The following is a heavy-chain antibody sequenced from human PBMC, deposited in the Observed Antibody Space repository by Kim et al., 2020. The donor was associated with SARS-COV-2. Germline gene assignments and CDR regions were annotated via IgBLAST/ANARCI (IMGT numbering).Heavy chain of an antibody. CDR2: IYYSGST. J-gene: IGHJ4*02. V-gene: IGHV4-59*08. CDR1: GGSISGYY. Sequence: SETLSLTCTVSGGSISGYYWSWIRQPPGKGLEWIGYIYYSGSTNYNPSLKSRVTISVDTSKNQFSLKLSSVTAADTAVYYCARLTGDGCLGDWGQGALVT. D-gene: IGHD7-27*01. CDR3: ARLTGDGCLGD.